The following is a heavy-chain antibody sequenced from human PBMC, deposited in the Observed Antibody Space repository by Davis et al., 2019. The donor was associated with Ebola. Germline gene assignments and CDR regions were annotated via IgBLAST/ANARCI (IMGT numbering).Heavy chain of an antibody. CDR3: ARGPTVINFDY. CDR1: GGSISSRSYY. V-gene: IGHV4-39*07. CDR2: IYYSGAT. Sequence: SETLSLTCTVSGGSISSRSYYWGWIRQPPGKGLEWIGSIYYSGATNYNPSLKSRVTISVDTSKNQFSLKLSSVTAADTAVYYCARGPTVINFDYWGQGTLVTVAS. J-gene: IGHJ4*02. D-gene: IGHD4-17*01.